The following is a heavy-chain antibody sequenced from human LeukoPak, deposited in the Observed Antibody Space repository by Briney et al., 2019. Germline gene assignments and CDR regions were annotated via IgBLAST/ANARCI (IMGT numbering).Heavy chain of an antibody. V-gene: IGHV3-30*18. J-gene: IGHJ6*02. CDR1: GFTFTSYG. CDR2: VTYDGSGK. CDR3: AKDHVIMVRGGYFSMDV. Sequence: PGRSLRLSCAASGFTFTSYGIHWVRQAPGKGLEWVAVVTYDGSGKWYADAVKGRFTISRDNSKNTLYLQMNSLRTEDTAVYYCAKDHVIMVRGGYFSMDVWGQGTTVIVSS. D-gene: IGHD3-10*01.